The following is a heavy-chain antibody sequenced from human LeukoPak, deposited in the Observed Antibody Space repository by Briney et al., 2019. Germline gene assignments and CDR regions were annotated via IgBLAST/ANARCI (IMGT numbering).Heavy chain of an antibody. J-gene: IGHJ6*02. CDR2: IYYSGST. CDR1: GGSISSYY. CDR3: AREGPDYGDLYYYYGMDV. D-gene: IGHD4-17*01. V-gene: IGHV4-59*01. Sequence: SETLSLTCTVSGGSISSYYWSWIWQPPGKGLEWIGYIYYSGSTNYNPSLKSRVTISVDTSKNQFSLKLSSVTAADTAVYYCAREGPDYGDLYYYYGMDVWGQGTTVTVSS.